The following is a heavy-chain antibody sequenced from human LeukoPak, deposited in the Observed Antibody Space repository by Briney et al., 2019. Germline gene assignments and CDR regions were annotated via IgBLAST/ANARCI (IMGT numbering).Heavy chain of an antibody. J-gene: IGHJ5*02. CDR3: ARVPLRGNWFDP. Sequence: ASVKVSCKASGYTFTSYDINWVRQATGQGLEWMGWMNPNSGNTGYAQKFQGGVTMTRNTSISTAYMELSSLRSEDTAVYYCARVPLRGNWFDPWGQGTLVTVSS. V-gene: IGHV1-8*01. CDR1: GYTFTSYD. CDR2: MNPNSGNT. D-gene: IGHD4-17*01.